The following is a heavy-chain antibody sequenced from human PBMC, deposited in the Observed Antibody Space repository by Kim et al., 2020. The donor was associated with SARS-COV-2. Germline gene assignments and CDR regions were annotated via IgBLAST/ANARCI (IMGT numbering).Heavy chain of an antibody. CDR2: ISWNSGSI. CDR1: GFTFDDYA. Sequence: GGSLRLSCAASGFTFDDYAMHWVRQAPGKGLEWVSGISWNSGSIGYADSVKGRFTISRDNAKNSLYLQMNSLRAEDTALYYCAKDDSYDILTFDYWGQGTLVTVSS. D-gene: IGHD3-9*01. V-gene: IGHV3-9*01. J-gene: IGHJ4*02. CDR3: AKDDSYDILTFDY.